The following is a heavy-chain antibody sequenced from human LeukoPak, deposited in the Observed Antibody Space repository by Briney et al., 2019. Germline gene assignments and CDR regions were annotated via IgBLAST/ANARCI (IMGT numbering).Heavy chain of an antibody. J-gene: IGHJ3*02. CDR1: GYTFTSYG. CDR3: ARELLLWFGESSYFDI. D-gene: IGHD3-10*01. V-gene: IGHV1-18*01. Sequence: ASVKVSCKASGYTFTSYGISWVRQAPGQGLEWMGWISAYNGNTNYAQKLQGRVTMTTDTSTSTAYMELRSLRSEDTAVYYCARELLLWFGESSYFDIWGQGTMVTVSS. CDR2: ISAYNGNT.